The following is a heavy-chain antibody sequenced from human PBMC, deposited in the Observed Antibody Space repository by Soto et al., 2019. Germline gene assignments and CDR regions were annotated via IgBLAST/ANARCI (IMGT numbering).Heavy chain of an antibody. V-gene: IGHV4-30-2*01. CDR2: MYHSGTF. CDR1: GGSIGGGGYS. J-gene: IGHJ5*02. CDR3: ARAQFYSGSGNYNNLMFDA. D-gene: IGHD3-10*01. Sequence: SETLSLTCAVSGGSIGGGGYSWSWIRQPPGGGLEWIGYMYHSGTFLKSPSLKTRLTMSLDMSKNQFSLTLNSMTAADTAVYYCARAQFYSGSGNYNNLMFDAWGQGIQVTVSS.